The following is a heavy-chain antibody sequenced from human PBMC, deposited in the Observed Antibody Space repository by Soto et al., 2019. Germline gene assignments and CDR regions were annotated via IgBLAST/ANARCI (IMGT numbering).Heavy chain of an antibody. J-gene: IGHJ6*02. D-gene: IGHD2-8*01. Sequence: GSLRLSCAASGFSVSDYAMSWVRQAPGKGLEWVSSISGSGDGTYYGDSVKGRFTLSRDTSQKTLYLQMNNLRGDDTAVYFCTXSRRSVLMVYGFGGMDVWGRGTTVTVSS. CDR2: ISGSGDGT. CDR3: TXSRRSVLMVYGFGGMDV. V-gene: IGHV3-23*01. CDR1: GFSVSDYA.